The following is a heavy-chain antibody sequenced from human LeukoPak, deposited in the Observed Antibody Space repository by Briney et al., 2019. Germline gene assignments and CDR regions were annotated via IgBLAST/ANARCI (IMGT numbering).Heavy chain of an antibody. CDR3: ASLIPYYYDSSTYSPGDY. J-gene: IGHJ4*02. CDR2: ISSSSNTI. Sequence: GGSLRLSCAASGFTLSTYSMNWVRQAPGKGLEWVSYISSSSNTIYYADSVKGRFTISRDNAKNSLYLQMNSLRAEDTAVYYCASLIPYYYDSSTYSPGDYWGQGALVTVAS. CDR1: GFTLSTYS. V-gene: IGHV3-48*01. D-gene: IGHD3-22*01.